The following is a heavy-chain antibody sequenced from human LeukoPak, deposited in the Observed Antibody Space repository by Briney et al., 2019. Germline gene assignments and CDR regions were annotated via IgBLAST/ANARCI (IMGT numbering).Heavy chain of an antibody. Sequence: GGSLRLSCVASGLHFSGTAMSWVRQAPGKGLEWVSAISHDGMNAYYADSVKGRFTISRDNSKKTVSLEMSSLTAADTGVYYCAKDGAQYSSGPECDPRRQVALVTVSP. J-gene: IGHJ5*02. CDR1: GLHFSGTA. CDR2: ISHDGMNA. V-gene: IGHV3-23*01. CDR3: AKDGAQYSSGPECDP. D-gene: IGHD6-19*01.